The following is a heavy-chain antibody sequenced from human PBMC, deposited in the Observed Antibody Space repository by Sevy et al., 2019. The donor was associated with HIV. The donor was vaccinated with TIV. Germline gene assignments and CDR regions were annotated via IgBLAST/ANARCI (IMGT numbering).Heavy chain of an antibody. Sequence: GGSLRLSCAASGLTFSTYGMHWVRQAPGKGLEWVAVISYDGNIQSYADSVKGRFTVSRDNSKNTLYLQMNSLRAEDSAVYYCAKDQGGYNYAPGYWGQGTLVTVSS. CDR2: ISYDGNIQ. J-gene: IGHJ4*02. V-gene: IGHV3-30*18. D-gene: IGHD5-18*01. CDR3: AKDQGGYNYAPGY. CDR1: GLTFSTYG.